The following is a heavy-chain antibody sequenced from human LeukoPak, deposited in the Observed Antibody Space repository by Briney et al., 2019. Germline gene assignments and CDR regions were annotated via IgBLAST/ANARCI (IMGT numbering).Heavy chain of an antibody. CDR1: GGSFSGYY. CDR2: INHSGST. Sequence: PSETLSLTCTVYGGSFSGYYWSWLRQPPGKGLEWIGEINHSGSTNYNPSLKSRVTISVDTSKNQFSLKLSSVTAADTAVYYCARGRSRDGYGKQGDYWGQGTLVTVSS. D-gene: IGHD5-24*01. CDR3: ARGRSRDGYGKQGDY. V-gene: IGHV4-34*01. J-gene: IGHJ4*02.